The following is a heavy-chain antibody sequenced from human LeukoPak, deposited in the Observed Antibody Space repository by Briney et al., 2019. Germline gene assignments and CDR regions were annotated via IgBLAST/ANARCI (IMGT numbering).Heavy chain of an antibody. CDR2: IYHSGST. J-gene: IGHJ4*02. CDR1: GGSISSSNW. Sequence: PSETLSLTCAVSGGSISSSNWWSWIRQPPGKGLEWIGEIYHSGSTNYNPSLKSRVTISVDTSKNQFSLKLSSVTAADTAVYYCARGLNYRIAARPRYFDYWGQGTLVTVSS. D-gene: IGHD6-6*01. V-gene: IGHV4-4*02. CDR3: ARGLNYRIAARPRYFDY.